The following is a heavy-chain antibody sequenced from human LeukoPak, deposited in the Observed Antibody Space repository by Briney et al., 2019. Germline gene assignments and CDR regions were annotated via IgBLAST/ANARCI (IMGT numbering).Heavy chain of an antibody. D-gene: IGHD3-9*01. CDR3: ARDFYDILTGYATHPYSDY. V-gene: IGHV3-48*04. Sequence: AGGSLRLSCAASGFTFSGYTMHWVRQAPGKGLEWVSYITSSGSSIFYADSVRGRFTISRDNAKNSLYLQMNSLRAEDTAVYYCARDFYDILTGYATHPYSDYWGQGTLVTVSS. CDR2: ITSSGSSI. CDR1: GFTFSGYT. J-gene: IGHJ4*02.